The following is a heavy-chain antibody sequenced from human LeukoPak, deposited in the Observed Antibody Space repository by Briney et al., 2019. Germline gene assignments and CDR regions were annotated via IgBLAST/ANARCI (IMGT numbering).Heavy chain of an antibody. CDR3: ARDLPYYDILTGYWNYYYYGMDV. CDR1: GFTFSSYA. D-gene: IGHD3-9*01. Sequence: GGSLRLSCAASGFTFSSYAMHWVRQAPGKGLEWVAVTSYDGSNKYYADSVKGRFTISRDNSKNTLYLQMNSLRAEDTAVYYCARDLPYYDILTGYWNYYYYGMDVWGQGTTVTVSS. J-gene: IGHJ6*02. CDR2: TSYDGSNK. V-gene: IGHV3-30-3*01.